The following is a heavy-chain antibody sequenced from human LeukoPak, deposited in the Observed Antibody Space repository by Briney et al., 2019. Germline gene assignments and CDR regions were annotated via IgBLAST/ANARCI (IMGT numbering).Heavy chain of an antibody. CDR2: IWYDGSDK. Sequence: GESLRLSCAASGFIFSNYDMHWVRQAPGKGLEWVAVIWYDGSDKHYADSVQGRFTISRDNSKNSLYLQMNSQRAEDTALYYCARRVQYYFDYWGQGTLVTVSS. CDR1: GFIFSNYD. J-gene: IGHJ4*02. CDR3: ARRVQYYFDY. V-gene: IGHV3-33*01.